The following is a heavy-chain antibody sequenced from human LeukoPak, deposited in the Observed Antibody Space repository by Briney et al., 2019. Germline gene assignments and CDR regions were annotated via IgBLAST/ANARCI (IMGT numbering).Heavy chain of an antibody. CDR2: IYHSGST. V-gene: IGHV4-30-2*01. J-gene: IGHJ4*02. D-gene: IGHD4-23*01. Sequence: TLSLTCAVSGGSISSGGYSWSWIRQPPGKGLEWIGYIYHSGSTYYNPSLKSRVTISVDRSKNQFSLKLSSVTAADTAVYYCARARVVKIDYWGQGTLVTVSS. CDR1: GGSISSGGYS. CDR3: ARARVVKIDY.